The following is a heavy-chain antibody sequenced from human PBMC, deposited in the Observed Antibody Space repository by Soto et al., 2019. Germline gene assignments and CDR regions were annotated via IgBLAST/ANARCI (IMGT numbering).Heavy chain of an antibody. CDR3: ARDLGGSIQNKNWFDP. CDR1: GYTFTSSG. D-gene: IGHD1-26*01. V-gene: IGHV1-18*01. CDR2: ISTDNGNT. J-gene: IGHJ5*02. Sequence: ASVKVSCKASGYTFTSSGISWVRQAPGQGLEWMGWISTDNGNTNYAQHLQGRVSMTTDTSTSTAYMELSGLRSEDTAVYYCARDLGGSIQNKNWFDPWGQGTLVTVSS.